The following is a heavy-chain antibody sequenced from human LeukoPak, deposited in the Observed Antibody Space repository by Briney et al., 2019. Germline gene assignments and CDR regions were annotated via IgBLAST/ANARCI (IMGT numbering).Heavy chain of an antibody. J-gene: IGHJ5*02. Sequence: PSETLSLTCSVSGYSISSGNYWGWIRLPPGKGLQWIGSIYHSGSTYYNPSLKSRVTMSVDTSKNQFSLRLRSVTAADTAVYYCARAGRQYNWFDPWGQGTLVTVSS. CDR1: GYSISSGNY. CDR3: ARAGRQYNWFDP. CDR2: IYHSGST. V-gene: IGHV4-38-2*02.